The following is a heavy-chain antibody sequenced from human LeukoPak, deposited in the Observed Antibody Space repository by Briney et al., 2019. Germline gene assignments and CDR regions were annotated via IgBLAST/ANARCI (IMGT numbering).Heavy chain of an antibody. D-gene: IGHD3-10*01. J-gene: IGHJ4*02. CDR3: AKVDIYGSGSSYDY. Sequence: GGSLRLSCAASGFTFSSYGMHWVRQAPGKGLEWVAFIRYDGSNKYYADSVKGRFTISRDNSKNTLYLQMNSLRAEGTAVYYCAKVDIYGSGSSYDYWGQGTLVTVSS. CDR1: GFTFSSYG. V-gene: IGHV3-30*02. CDR2: IRYDGSNK.